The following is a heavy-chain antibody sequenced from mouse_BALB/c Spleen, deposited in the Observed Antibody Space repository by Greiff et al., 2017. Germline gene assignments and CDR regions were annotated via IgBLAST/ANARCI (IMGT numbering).Heavy chain of an antibody. Sequence: EVQVVESGGGLVKPGGSLKLSCAASGFTFSDYYMYWVRQTPEKRLEWVATISDGGSYTYYPDSVKGRFTISRDNAKNNLYLQMSSLKSEDTAMYYRARDKRTMITAFAYWGQGTLVTVSA. V-gene: IGHV5-4*02. D-gene: IGHD2-4*01. CDR2: ISDGGSYT. CDR3: ARDKRTMITAFAY. CDR1: GFTFSDYY. J-gene: IGHJ3*01.